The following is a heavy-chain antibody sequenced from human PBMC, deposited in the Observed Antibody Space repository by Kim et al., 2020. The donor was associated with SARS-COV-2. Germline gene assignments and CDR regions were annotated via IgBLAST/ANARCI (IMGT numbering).Heavy chain of an antibody. CDR3: ARLRTTSY. CDR2: YSRGST. Sequence: YSRGSTHSHPALKSRVTISVDTSKSQFSLNLTSVTAEDTAVYYCARLRTTSYWGQGTLVTVSS. J-gene: IGHJ4*02. D-gene: IGHD4-17*01. V-gene: IGHV4-39*01.